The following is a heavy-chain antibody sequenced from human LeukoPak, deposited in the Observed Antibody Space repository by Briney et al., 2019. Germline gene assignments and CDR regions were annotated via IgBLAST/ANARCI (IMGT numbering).Heavy chain of an antibody. CDR2: ISRTGGDT. Sequence: GGSLRLSCGASGFTFSSSAMCWVRQAPGKGLEWVSGISRTGGDTYYADSVKGRFTISRDTSKNTLFLQMNSLRAEDTAVYYCARDGDGYNLDWGQGTLVTVSS. D-gene: IGHD5-24*01. J-gene: IGHJ4*02. CDR1: GFTFSSSA. V-gene: IGHV3-23*01. CDR3: ARDGDGYNLD.